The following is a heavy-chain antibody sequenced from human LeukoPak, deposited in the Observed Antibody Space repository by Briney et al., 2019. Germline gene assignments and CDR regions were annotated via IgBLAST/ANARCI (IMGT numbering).Heavy chain of an antibody. V-gene: IGHV4-39*07. CDR2: IYYSGST. Sequence: PSETLSLACTVSGGSISSSSYYWGCIRQPPGKGLECIGSIYYSGSTYYNPSLKSRVTISVDTSKNKFSLKLSSVTAADTAVYYCASFRPLSKAGLKQLASDFDYWGQGTLVTVSS. D-gene: IGHD6-13*01. CDR3: ASFRPLSKAGLKQLASDFDY. CDR1: GGSISSSSYY. J-gene: IGHJ4*02.